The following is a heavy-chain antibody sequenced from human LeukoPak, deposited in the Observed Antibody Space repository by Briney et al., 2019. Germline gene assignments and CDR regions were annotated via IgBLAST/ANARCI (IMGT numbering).Heavy chain of an antibody. V-gene: IGHV3-9*01. Sequence: GGPLRLSCAASGFTFDDYAMHWVRQAPGKGLEWVSGISWNSGSIGYADSVKGRFTISRDNSKNTLYLQMNSLRTEDTAVYYCARAIYGDAPDDGDNYWGQGTLVTVSS. CDR2: ISWNSGSI. D-gene: IGHD4-17*01. CDR3: ARAIYGDAPDDGDNY. CDR1: GFTFDDYA. J-gene: IGHJ4*02.